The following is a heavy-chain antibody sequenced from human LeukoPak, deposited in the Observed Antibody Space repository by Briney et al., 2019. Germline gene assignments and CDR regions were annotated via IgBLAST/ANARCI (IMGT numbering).Heavy chain of an antibody. D-gene: IGHD6-19*01. CDR1: GGSIRSYY. V-gene: IGHV4-59*08. J-gene: IGHJ5*02. CDR2: IYYSGSP. CDR3: AGQYGSINWFDP. Sequence: PSETLSLTCTVSGGSIRSYYWSWIRQPPGKGLEWIGYIYYSGSPNYNPSLKSRVTISVDTSKNQFSLKLSSVAAADTAVYYCAGQYGSINWFDPWGQGTLVTVSS.